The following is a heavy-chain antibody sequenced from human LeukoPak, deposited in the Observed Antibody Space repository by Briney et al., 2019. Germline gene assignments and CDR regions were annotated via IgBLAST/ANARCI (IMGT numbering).Heavy chain of an antibody. CDR1: GFTFSSYA. CDR2: ISGNGGST. D-gene: IGHD2-15*01. V-gene: IGHV3-23*01. Sequence: GGSLRLSCAASGFTFSSYAMSWVRQAPGKGLEWVSAISGNGGSTSYEDSVKGRFTISRDNSKNTLYLRMNSLRAEDTAVYYCAKDSGDIQNYWGQGTLVTVSS. CDR3: AKDSGDIQNY. J-gene: IGHJ4*02.